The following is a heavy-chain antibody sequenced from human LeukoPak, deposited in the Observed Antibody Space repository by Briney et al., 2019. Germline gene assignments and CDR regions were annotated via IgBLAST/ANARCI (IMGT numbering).Heavy chain of an antibody. CDR1: GFTVSSNY. CDR2: IYSGGST. CDR3: ARDVYSGYRKTEPNWFDP. D-gene: IGHD5-12*01. J-gene: IGHJ5*02. V-gene: IGHV3-66*02. Sequence: GGSLRLSCAASGFTVSSNYMSWVRQAPGKGLEWVSVIYSGGSTYYADSVKGRFTISRDNSKNTLYLQMNSLRAEDTAVYYCARDVYSGYRKTEPNWFDPWGQGTLVTVSS.